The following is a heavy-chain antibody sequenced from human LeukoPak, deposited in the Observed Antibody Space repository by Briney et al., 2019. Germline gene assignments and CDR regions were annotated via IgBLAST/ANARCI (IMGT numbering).Heavy chain of an antibody. Sequence: PGGSLRLSCAASGFTFSSYWMNWVRQAPGKGLEWVSSISSSSSYIYYADSVKGRFTISRDNAKNSLYLQMNSLRAEDTAVYYCARDGSVSSGPDDAFDIWGQGTMVTVSS. CDR2: ISSSSSYI. D-gene: IGHD3-22*01. CDR1: GFTFSSYW. J-gene: IGHJ3*02. CDR3: ARDGSVSSGPDDAFDI. V-gene: IGHV3-21*01.